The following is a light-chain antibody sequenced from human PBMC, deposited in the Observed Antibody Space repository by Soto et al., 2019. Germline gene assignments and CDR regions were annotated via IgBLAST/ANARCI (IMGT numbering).Light chain of an antibody. J-gene: IGKJ4*01. CDR2: GAS. V-gene: IGKV3-20*01. CDR3: QQYGSSPALT. CDR1: QSISSGF. Sequence: EFVLTQSPGKLSLSPGERATLSCRASQSISSGFLAWYQQKPGQAPRLLIYGASHRGTGIPDRFSGSGSGTDFTLTISRLEPEDFAVYYCQQYGSSPALTFGRGTKVEIK.